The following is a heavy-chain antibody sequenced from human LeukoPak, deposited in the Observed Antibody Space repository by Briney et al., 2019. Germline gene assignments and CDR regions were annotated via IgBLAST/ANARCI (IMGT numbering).Heavy chain of an antibody. CDR2: IKSDGSIT. Sequence: GGSLRLSRAASGFTFSGYAMHWVRHAPGKGVVWVSRIKSDGSITSYADSVMGRFTISRDNARNTLFLEMNSLRAEDSAVYYCARDGFLGPVTAYLDYWGQGTPVTVSS. CDR1: GFTFSGYA. CDR3: ARDGFLGPVTAYLDY. D-gene: IGHD2/OR15-2a*01. J-gene: IGHJ4*02. V-gene: IGHV3-74*01.